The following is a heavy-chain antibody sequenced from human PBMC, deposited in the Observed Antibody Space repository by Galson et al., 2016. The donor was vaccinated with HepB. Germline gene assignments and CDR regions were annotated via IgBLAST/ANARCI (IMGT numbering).Heavy chain of an antibody. V-gene: IGHV4-59*01. J-gene: IGHJ6*02. CDR3: ARDIVSYYYGLDV. Sequence: SETLSLTCTVSGGSISGYSWSWIRQPPGKGLEWIGHIHYGGSTNYNPSLKSRVTASVDTSKNQFSLELSSVTAADTAVYYCARDIVSYYYGLDVWGQGTTVTVS. CDR1: GGSISGYS. CDR2: IHYGGST. D-gene: IGHD2/OR15-2a*01.